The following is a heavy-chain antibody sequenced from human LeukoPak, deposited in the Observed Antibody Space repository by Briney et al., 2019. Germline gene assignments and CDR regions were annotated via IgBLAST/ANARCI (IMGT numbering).Heavy chain of an antibody. CDR3: AIEQGGSGWYWRGY. CDR2: ISSSSSYI. V-gene: IGHV3-21*01. J-gene: IGHJ4*02. CDR1: GFTFSSYS. D-gene: IGHD6-19*01. Sequence: GGSLRLSCAASGFTFSSYSMNWVRQAPGKGLEWVSSISSSSSYIYYAGSVKGRFTISRDNAKNSLYLQMNSLRAEDTAVYYCAIEQGGSGWYWRGYWGQGTLVTVSS.